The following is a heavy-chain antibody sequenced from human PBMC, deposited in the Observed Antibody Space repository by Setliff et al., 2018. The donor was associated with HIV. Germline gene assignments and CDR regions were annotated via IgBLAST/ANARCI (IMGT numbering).Heavy chain of an antibody. Sequence: PSETLSLTCAVSGYSISSGYYWGWIRQPPGKGLEWIGSIFHSGSTYYNPSLQSRVTISLHTSKNQFSLKLTSVTAADTAVYFCARDPHYFDTSGHYSWFYFDYWGQGTLVTSPQ. CDR3: ARDPHYFDTSGHYSWFYFDY. CDR2: IFHSGST. J-gene: IGHJ4*02. D-gene: IGHD3-22*01. CDR1: GYSISSGYY. V-gene: IGHV4-38-2*02.